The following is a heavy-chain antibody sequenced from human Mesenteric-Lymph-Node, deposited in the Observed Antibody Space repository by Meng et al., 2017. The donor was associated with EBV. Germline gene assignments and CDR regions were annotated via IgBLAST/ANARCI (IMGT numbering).Heavy chain of an antibody. V-gene: IGHV1-18*01. Sequence: QGKLVQSGPEVKEPGASVKVSCKASGYTFTNYGISWVRQVPGQGLEWVGWITPYNGNTYYGQNVQGRVTMTTDTSTSTAYMELRSLRFDDTAVYYCATDNWFDPWGQGTLVTVSS. CDR1: GYTFTNYG. CDR2: ITPYNGNT. CDR3: ATDNWFDP. J-gene: IGHJ5*02.